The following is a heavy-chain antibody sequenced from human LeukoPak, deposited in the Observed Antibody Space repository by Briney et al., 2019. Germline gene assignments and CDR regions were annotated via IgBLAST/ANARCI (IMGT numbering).Heavy chain of an antibody. CDR2: IKQDGSEK. CDR1: GFTFSSCW. J-gene: IGHJ4*02. V-gene: IGHV3-7*01. CDR3: ARAAHPPYYDFWSGYLDY. D-gene: IGHD3-3*01. Sequence: GGSLRLSCAASGFTFSSCWMSWVRQAPGKGLEWVANIKQDGSEKYYVDSVKGRFTISRDNAKNSLYLQMNSLRAEDTAVYYCARAAHPPYYDFWSGYLDYWGQGTLVTVSS.